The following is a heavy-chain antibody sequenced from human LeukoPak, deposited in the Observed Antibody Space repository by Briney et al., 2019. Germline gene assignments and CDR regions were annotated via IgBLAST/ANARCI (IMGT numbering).Heavy chain of an antibody. D-gene: IGHD3-16*01. CDR1: GYSFTSYW. Sequence: GESLKISCKTSGYSFTSYWIGWVRQMPGKGLEWLGIIYPDDSDTRYSPSFQGQVTISADKSISTAYLQWSSLKASDTATYYCAKPQSHLVLGDAFDFWGQGTMVTVSS. CDR3: AKPQSHLVLGDAFDF. V-gene: IGHV5-51*01. J-gene: IGHJ3*01. CDR2: IYPDDSDT.